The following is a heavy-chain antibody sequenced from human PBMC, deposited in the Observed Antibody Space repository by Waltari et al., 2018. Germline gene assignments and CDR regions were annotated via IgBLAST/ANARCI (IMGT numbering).Heavy chain of an antibody. V-gene: IGHV4-4*02. Sequence: QVQLQESGPGLVKPSGTLSLPCAVSGGSITSLNCWTWVRQPPGKGLEWIGEIFHSEATSYNPSLKSRLTISVDKSKNQFSLKLSSVTVADTAVYYCVRAGYCSRSGCQTWAWDWGQGTLVTVSS. J-gene: IGHJ4*02. CDR2: IFHSEAT. CDR1: GGSITSLNC. D-gene: IGHD2-2*01. CDR3: VRAGYCSRSGCQTWAWD.